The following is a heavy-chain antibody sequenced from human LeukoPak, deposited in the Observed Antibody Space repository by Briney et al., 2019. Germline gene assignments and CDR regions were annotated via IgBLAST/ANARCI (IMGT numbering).Heavy chain of an antibody. Sequence: GESLQISCQGFGSIFANYWITWVRQLPGKGLEWMGRIDPRDSYNNYSPSFQGHVTISIDKSINTVYLHWNTLKPSDTAMYYCARLGEEWLVHNWFDPWGQGTLVTVSS. J-gene: IGHJ5*02. V-gene: IGHV5-10-1*01. CDR1: GSIFANYW. CDR3: ARLGEEWLVHNWFDP. D-gene: IGHD6-19*01. CDR2: IDPRDSYN.